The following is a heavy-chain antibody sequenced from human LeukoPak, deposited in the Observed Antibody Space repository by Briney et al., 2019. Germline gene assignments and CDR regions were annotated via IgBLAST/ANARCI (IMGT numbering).Heavy chain of an antibody. D-gene: IGHD2-15*01. J-gene: IGHJ3*02. V-gene: IGHV3-66*01. CDR2: IYSGGST. CDR1: EFTVSSNY. Sequence: GGSLRLSCAASEFTVSSNYMSWVRQAPGKGLEWVSVIYSGGSTYYADSVKGRFTISRDNSKNTLYLQMNSLRAEDTAVYYCARDRDMGFAFDIWGQGTMVTVSS. CDR3: ARDRDMGFAFDI.